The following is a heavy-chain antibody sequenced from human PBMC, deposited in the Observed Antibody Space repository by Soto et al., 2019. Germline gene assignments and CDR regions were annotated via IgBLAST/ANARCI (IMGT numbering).Heavy chain of an antibody. Sequence: ASVKVSCKASGYTFTSYAMHWVRQAPGQRLEWMGWINAGNGNTKYSQKFQGRVTITRDTSASTAYMELSSLRSEDTAVYYCARGYSSTWPPDYSGQGTLVTVSS. D-gene: IGHD6-13*01. CDR1: GYTFTSYA. CDR3: ARGYSSTWPPDY. J-gene: IGHJ4*02. V-gene: IGHV1-3*01. CDR2: INAGNGNT.